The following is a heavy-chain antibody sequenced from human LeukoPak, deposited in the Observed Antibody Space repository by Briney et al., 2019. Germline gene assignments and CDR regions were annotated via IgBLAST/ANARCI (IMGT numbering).Heavy chain of an antibody. Sequence: SETLSLTGTVSGGSISSGGYYWSWIRQHPGKGLEWIGYIYYSGSTYYNPSLKSRVTISVDTSKNQFSLKLSSVTAADTAVYYCARDQGTRGDGYFDYWGQGTLVTVSS. CDR1: GGSISSGGYY. CDR2: IYYSGST. D-gene: IGHD4-17*01. CDR3: ARDQGTRGDGYFDY. J-gene: IGHJ4*02. V-gene: IGHV4-31*03.